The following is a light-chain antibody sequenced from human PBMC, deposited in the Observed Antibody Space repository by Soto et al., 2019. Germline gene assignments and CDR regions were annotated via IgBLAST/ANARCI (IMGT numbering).Light chain of an antibody. CDR1: QRVSSSF. CDR3: QQYGSPPWT. CDR2: GAS. J-gene: IGKJ1*01. V-gene: IGKV3-20*01. Sequence: EIVLSQTPGTLSLSPGERVTLSCRASQRVSSSFLAWYQQKPGQAPRLLIFGASSSATGVPDRFSGSGSGTDFTLTISRLEPEDFAVYYCQQYGSPPWTFGQGTRVEIK.